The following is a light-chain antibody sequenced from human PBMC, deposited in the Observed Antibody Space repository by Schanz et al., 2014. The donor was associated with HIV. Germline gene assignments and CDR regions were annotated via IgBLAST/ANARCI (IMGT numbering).Light chain of an antibody. CDR1: SSDVGGYNY. CDR3: SSYTSSSTPLV. Sequence: QSALTQPASVSGSPGQSITISCTGTSSDVGGYNYVSWYQQHPGKAPKLLIYDVTYRPSGISNRFSGSKSAYTASLTISGLQPEDEADYYCSSYTSSSTPLVFGGGTKVTVL. V-gene: IGLV2-14*03. CDR2: DVT. J-gene: IGLJ3*02.